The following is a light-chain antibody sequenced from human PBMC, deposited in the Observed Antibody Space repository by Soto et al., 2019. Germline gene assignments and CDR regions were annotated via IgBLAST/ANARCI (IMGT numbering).Light chain of an antibody. Sequence: EIVLTQSPGTLSLSPGEGATLSCRASQSVSSSLAWYQQKRGQAPRLLIHGASSRATGIPDRFSGSGSGTDFTLTISRLEPEDFAVYYCQQYGGSPRTVGRGTKVEVK. CDR1: QSVSSS. V-gene: IGKV3-20*01. J-gene: IGKJ1*01. CDR2: GAS. CDR3: QQYGGSPRT.